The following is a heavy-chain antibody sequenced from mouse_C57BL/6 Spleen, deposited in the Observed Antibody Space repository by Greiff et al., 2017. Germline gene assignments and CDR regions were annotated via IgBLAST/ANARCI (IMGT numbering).Heavy chain of an antibody. CDR2: IDPSDSGT. D-gene: IGHD6-1*01. Sequence: QVQLQQPGAELVRPGSSVKLSCKASGYTFTSYWMHWVKQRPRQGLEWIGNIDPSDSGTHYNQKFKDKATLTVDKSSSTAYMQLSSLTSEDAAVYYCAREASDYAMDYWGQGTSVTVSA. V-gene: IGHV1-52*01. CDR3: AREASDYAMDY. J-gene: IGHJ4*01. CDR1: GYTFTSYW.